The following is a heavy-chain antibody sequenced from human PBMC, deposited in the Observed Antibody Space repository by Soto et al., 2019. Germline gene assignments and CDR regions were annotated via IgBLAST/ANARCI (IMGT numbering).Heavy chain of an antibody. D-gene: IGHD2-21*02. V-gene: IGHV1-46*01. CDR2: INPSGGST. J-gene: IGHJ5*02. CDR1: GYTFTSYY. CDR3: ARGAANYCGGDCYLAWFDP. Sequence: ASVKVSCEASGYTFTSYYMHWVRQAPGQGLEWMGIINPSGGSTSYAQKLQGRVTMTRDTSTSTVYMELSSLRSEDTAVYYCARGAANYCGGDCYLAWFDPWGQGTLVTVSS.